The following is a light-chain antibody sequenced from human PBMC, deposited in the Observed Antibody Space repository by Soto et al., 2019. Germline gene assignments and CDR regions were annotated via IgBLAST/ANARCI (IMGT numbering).Light chain of an antibody. Sequence: QSVLTQPASVSGSPGQSITISCTGTSSDVGGYNYVSWYQQNPGKAPKLIISDVRNRPSGVSNRFSGSKSGNTASLTISGLQAEDEAYYYCSSYTRSSTLVFGGGTKLTVL. V-gene: IGLV2-14*01. CDR2: DVR. J-gene: IGLJ3*02. CDR3: SSYTRSSTLV. CDR1: SSDVGGYNY.